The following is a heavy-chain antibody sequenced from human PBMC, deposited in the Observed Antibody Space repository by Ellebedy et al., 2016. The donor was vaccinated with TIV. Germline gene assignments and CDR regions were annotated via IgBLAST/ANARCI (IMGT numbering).Heavy chain of an antibody. Sequence: MPSETLSLTCTVSTYSISSRYYWGWIRQPPGKGLEWIVIFHHSGTTYYNPSLKSRVTISVDPTNKQFSLKLTSVTAADTAVYYCAKFRGSYSVDSWGQGTLVTVSS. CDR3: AKFRGSYSVDS. J-gene: IGHJ4*02. V-gene: IGHV4-38-2*02. CDR1: TYSISSRYY. CDR2: FHHSGTT. D-gene: IGHD1-26*01.